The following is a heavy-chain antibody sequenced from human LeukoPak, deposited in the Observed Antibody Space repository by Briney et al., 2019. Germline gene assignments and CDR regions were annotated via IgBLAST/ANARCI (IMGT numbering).Heavy chain of an antibody. D-gene: IGHD2-21*01. V-gene: IGHV3-23*01. CDR1: GFTFSSYA. Sequence: GGSLKLSCAASGFTFSSYAMHWVRQAPGQGLEWISAISGSGGNTYYADSVKGRFTISRDNSKNTLYLQMNSLRAEDTAVYYCAKDLYSGSWYYGMDVWGQGTTVTVSS. CDR2: ISGSGGNT. CDR3: AKDLYSGSWYYGMDV. J-gene: IGHJ6*02.